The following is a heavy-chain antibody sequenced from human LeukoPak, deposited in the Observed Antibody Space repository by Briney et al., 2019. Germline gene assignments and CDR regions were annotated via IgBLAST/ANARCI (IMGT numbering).Heavy chain of an antibody. CDR1: GYTFTNYA. V-gene: IGHV7-4-1*02. Sequence: ASVKVSCTASGYTFTNYAMNWVRQAPGQGLEWMGWINTNTGNPTYAQGFTGRFVFSLDTSVSTAYLQISSLKAEDTAVYYCARVSLAGPFDYWGQGTLVTVSS. J-gene: IGHJ4*02. CDR3: ARVSLAGPFDY. CDR2: INTNTGNP.